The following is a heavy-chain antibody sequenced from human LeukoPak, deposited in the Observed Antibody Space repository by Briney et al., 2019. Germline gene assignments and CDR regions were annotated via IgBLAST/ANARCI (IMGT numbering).Heavy chain of an antibody. J-gene: IGHJ4*02. D-gene: IGHD3-22*01. Sequence: ASVKVSCKASGGTFSSYAISWVRQAPGQGLEWMGGIIPIFGTANYAQKFQGRVTITADKSTSTAYMELSSLRSEDTAVYYCARHTQKWLAYYFDYWGQGTLVTVSS. V-gene: IGHV1-69*06. CDR3: ARHTQKWLAYYFDY. CDR2: IIPIFGTA. CDR1: GGTFSSYA.